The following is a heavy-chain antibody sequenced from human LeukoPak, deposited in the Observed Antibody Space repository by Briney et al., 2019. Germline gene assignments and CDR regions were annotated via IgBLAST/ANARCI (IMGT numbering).Heavy chain of an antibody. CDR3: ARDYHGSGSLTTFDS. V-gene: IGHV1-46*01. D-gene: IGHD3-10*01. CDR2: INPRGGSA. Sequence: VASVTVSCTASGYTFTSYYMHWVRQAPGQGLEWMGLINPRGGSATSAQRFQGRLTVTRDTSTSTVYMELSSLTSEDTAVYYCARDYHGSGSLTTFDSWGQGTLVTVSS. J-gene: IGHJ4*02. CDR1: GYTFTSYY.